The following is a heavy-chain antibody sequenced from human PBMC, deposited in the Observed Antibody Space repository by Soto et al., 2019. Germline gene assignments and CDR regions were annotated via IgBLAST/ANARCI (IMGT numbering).Heavy chain of an antibody. D-gene: IGHD6-19*01. J-gene: IGHJ5*02. CDR2: ISGSGGST. Sequence: GGSLRLSCAASGFTFSSYAMSWVRQAPGKGLEWVSAISGSGGSTYYADSVKGRFTISRDNSKNTLYLQMNSLRAEDTAVYYCAKGPRGSGWYLNWFDPWGQGTLVP. CDR3: AKGPRGSGWYLNWFDP. V-gene: IGHV3-23*01. CDR1: GFTFSSYA.